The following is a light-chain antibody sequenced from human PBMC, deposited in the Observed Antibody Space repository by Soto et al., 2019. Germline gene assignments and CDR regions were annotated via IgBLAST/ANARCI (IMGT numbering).Light chain of an antibody. CDR2: AAS. Sequence: DIQMTQSPSSLSASVGDRVTITCRASQSISSYLNWYQQKPGKAPQLLIYAASSLQSGVPSRFSGSGSGTDLTLTISSLQPEDFATYYCQQSYSTPYTFGQGTKLEIK. V-gene: IGKV1-39*01. CDR1: QSISSY. CDR3: QQSYSTPYT. J-gene: IGKJ2*01.